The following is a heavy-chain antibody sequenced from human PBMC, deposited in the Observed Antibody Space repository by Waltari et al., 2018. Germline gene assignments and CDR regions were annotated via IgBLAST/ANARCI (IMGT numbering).Heavy chain of an antibody. V-gene: IGHV4-4*02. CDR2: VRGDGKT. D-gene: IGHD1-1*01. Sequence: WRWASQPQGKGQEGIGQVRGDGKTNYNPSFASRVTMSLDTSTYHFALKLTSATAADTALYYCARDRGRGLYLDTWGQGTLVTVSP. CDR3: ARDRGRGLYLDT. J-gene: IGHJ4*02.